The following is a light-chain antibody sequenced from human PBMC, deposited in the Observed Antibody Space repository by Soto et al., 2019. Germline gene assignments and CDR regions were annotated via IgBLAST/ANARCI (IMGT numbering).Light chain of an antibody. CDR1: SSNIGSNT. CDR2: SNN. CDR3: AAWDDSLNGVV. V-gene: IGLV1-44*01. J-gene: IGLJ2*01. Sequence: VLTQPPSASGTPGQRVTISCSGSSSNIGSNTVNWYQQLPGTAPKLLIYSNNQRPSGVPDRFSGSKSGTSASLAISGLQSEDEADYYCAAWDDSLNGVVFGGGTQLTVL.